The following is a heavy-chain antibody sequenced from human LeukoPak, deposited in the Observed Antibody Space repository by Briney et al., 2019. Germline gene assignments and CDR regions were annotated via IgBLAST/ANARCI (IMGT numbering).Heavy chain of an antibody. J-gene: IGHJ3*02. V-gene: IGHV4-30-4*07. CDR3: ARVTLTTTARAFDI. CDR2: IFDNEST. Sequence: SETLSLTCTVSSGSITSGGKSWSWIRQPPGKGLEWLGNIFDNESTVYNPSLRSRLTISLDTSKSQFSLKLTSVTAADTAIYYCARVTLTTTARAFDIWGQGTMVTVSS. CDR1: SGSITSGGKS. D-gene: IGHD1-14*01.